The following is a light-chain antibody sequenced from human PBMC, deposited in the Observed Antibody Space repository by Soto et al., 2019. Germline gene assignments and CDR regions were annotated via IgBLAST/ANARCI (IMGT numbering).Light chain of an antibody. CDR2: EGS. V-gene: IGLV2-23*01. CDR3: CSYAGSSTYV. Sequence: QSVLTQPAAVSGSPGRSITISCTGTSSDVGSYNLVSWYQQHPGKAPKLMIYEGSKRPPGVSNRFSGSKSGNTASLTISGLQAEDEADYYCCSYAGSSTYVFGTGTKVTVL. CDR1: SSDVGSYNL. J-gene: IGLJ1*01.